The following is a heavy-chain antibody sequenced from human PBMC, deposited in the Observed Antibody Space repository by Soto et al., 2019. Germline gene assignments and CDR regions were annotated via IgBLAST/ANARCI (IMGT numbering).Heavy chain of an antibody. Sequence: LGESLKISCKGSGYSFTSYWIGWVRQMPGKGLEWMGIIYPGDSDTRYSPSFQGQVTISADKSISTAYLQWSSLKASDTAMYYCARLEKTGYYYYGMDVWGQGTTVTVSS. D-gene: IGHD3-3*01. CDR1: GYSFTSYW. CDR2: IYPGDSDT. V-gene: IGHV5-51*01. CDR3: ARLEKTGYYYYGMDV. J-gene: IGHJ6*02.